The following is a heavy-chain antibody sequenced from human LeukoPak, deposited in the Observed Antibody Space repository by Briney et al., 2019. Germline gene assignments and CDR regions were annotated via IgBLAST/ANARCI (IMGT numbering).Heavy chain of an antibody. V-gene: IGHV1-2*04. CDR2: INPNSGGT. CDR3: ARDRVVGATGAFDAFDI. J-gene: IGHJ3*02. CDR1: GYTFIDNY. D-gene: IGHD1-26*01. Sequence: ASVKVSCKVSGYTFIDNYMHWVRQAPGQGLEWMGWINPNSGGTNYAQKFQGWVTMTRDTSISTAYMELSRLRSDDTAVYYCARDRVVGATGAFDAFDIWGQGTMVTVSS.